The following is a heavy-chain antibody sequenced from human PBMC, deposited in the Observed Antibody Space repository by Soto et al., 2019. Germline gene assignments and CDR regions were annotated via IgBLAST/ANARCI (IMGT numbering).Heavy chain of an antibody. Sequence: QVQLVQSGAEVKKPGSSVKVSCKASGGTFSSYTISWVRQAPGQGLEWMGRIIPILGIANYAQKFQGRVTITAEKSTSTAYMELSSLRSEDTAVYYCAGGPATARPMNGMDVWGQGTTVTVSS. J-gene: IGHJ6*02. V-gene: IGHV1-69*02. CDR1: GGTFSSYT. D-gene: IGHD5-18*01. CDR3: AGGPATARPMNGMDV. CDR2: IIPILGIA.